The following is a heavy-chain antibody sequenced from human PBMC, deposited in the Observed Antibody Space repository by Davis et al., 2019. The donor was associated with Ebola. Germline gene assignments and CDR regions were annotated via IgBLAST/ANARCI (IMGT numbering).Heavy chain of an antibody. CDR1: GGSISSYY. J-gene: IGHJ4*02. D-gene: IGHD6-6*01. CDR2: IYYSGST. CDR3: ARGEGYSSSSGPIDY. V-gene: IGHV4-30-4*01. Sequence: LRLSCTVSGGSISSYYWSWIRQPPGKGLEWIGYIYYSGSTYYNPSLESRVTISVDTSKNQFSLKLSSVTAADTAVYYCARGEGYSSSSGPIDYWGQGTLVTVSS.